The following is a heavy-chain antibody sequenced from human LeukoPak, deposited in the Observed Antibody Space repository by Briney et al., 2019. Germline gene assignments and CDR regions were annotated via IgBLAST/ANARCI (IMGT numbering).Heavy chain of an antibody. V-gene: IGHV4-59*08. Sequence: GSLRLSCAASGFTFSSYSMNWVRQAPRKGLEWIGYIYYSGSTYYNPSLKSRITISVDTSKNQFSLRLSSVTAADTAVYYCARVEQQLSYMDVWGKGTTVTVSS. J-gene: IGHJ6*03. CDR1: GFTFSSYS. CDR3: ARVEQQLSYMDV. CDR2: IYYSGST. D-gene: IGHD6-13*01.